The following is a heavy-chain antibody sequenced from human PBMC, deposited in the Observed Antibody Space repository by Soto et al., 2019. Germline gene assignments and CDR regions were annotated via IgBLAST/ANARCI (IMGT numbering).Heavy chain of an antibody. J-gene: IGHJ6*02. Sequence: PGGSLRLSCAASGFTFSSYEMNWVRQAPGKGLEWVSYISSSGSTIYYADSVKGRFTISRDNAKNSLYLQMNSLRAEDTAVYYCARDSPRDSSSWYYYYYGMDVWGQGTTVTVSS. D-gene: IGHD6-13*01. CDR3: ARDSPRDSSSWYYYYYGMDV. CDR2: ISSSGSTI. CDR1: GFTFSSYE. V-gene: IGHV3-48*03.